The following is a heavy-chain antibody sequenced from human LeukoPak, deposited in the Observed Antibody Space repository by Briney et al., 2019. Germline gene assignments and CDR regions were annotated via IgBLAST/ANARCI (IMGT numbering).Heavy chain of an antibody. CDR1: GFTFSRFA. CDR3: ARRAGAYSHPYDY. Sequence: GGSLRLSCAASGFTFSRFAMHWVRQAPGKGLEWVAVISYDGSNKYYADSVRGRFTISRDNSKSTLYLQMNSLRAEDTAVYYCARRAGAYSHPYDYWGQGTLVTVSS. V-gene: IGHV3-30*04. J-gene: IGHJ4*02. CDR2: ISYDGSNK. D-gene: IGHD4/OR15-4a*01.